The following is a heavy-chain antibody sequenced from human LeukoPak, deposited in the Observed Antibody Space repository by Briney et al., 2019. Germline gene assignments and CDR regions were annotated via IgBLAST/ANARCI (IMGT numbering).Heavy chain of an antibody. CDR1: GFSFSSYA. CDR3: AKDSPLTYAPDY. CDR2: ISGSGGST. J-gene: IGHJ4*02. V-gene: IGHV3-23*01. Sequence: PGGSLRLSCAASGFSFSSYAVSWVRQAPGKGLEWVSAISGSGGSTYYADSVKGRFTISRDNSKNTLSLQMNSLRAEVTAVYYCAKDSPLTYAPDYWGQGTPVTVSS. D-gene: IGHD2-2*01.